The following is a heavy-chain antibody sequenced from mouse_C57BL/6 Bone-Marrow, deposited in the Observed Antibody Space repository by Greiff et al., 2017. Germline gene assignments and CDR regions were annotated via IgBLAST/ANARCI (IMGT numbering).Heavy chain of an antibody. D-gene: IGHD1-1*01. V-gene: IGHV1-36*01. CDR3: ASGDYGSSCVDY. CDR2: VYPYNGGT. J-gene: IGHJ2*01. CDR1: GFPFTDYY. Sequence: VQLQQSGPLLVKPGPSVKISCKASGFPFTDYYMHWVKQSHGKSLKWSGLVYPYNGGTSYNQKFKGKDTLTVDTCSSTAYMELKSLTSEDSAVYYCASGDYGSSCVDYWGQDTTLRDFS.